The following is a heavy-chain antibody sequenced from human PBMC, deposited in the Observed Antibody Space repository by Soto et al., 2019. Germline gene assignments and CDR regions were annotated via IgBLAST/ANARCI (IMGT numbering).Heavy chain of an antibody. CDR1: GYPCTSYA. CDR2: LNPDSGNT. V-gene: IGHV1-8*01. D-gene: IGHD3-16*01. CDR3: ATGPFIGCTGGSCSSW. J-gene: IGHJ4*02. Sequence: QVQLVQSVAEVKKPGASVKVSCKASGYPCTSYAINWVRPAPGQGLEWLGWLNPDSGNTGYAQKFQGRGTMTTNTSISTADMQLSSLGPEVTAVSSCATGPFIGCTGGSCSSWWGQGTLGTFSS.